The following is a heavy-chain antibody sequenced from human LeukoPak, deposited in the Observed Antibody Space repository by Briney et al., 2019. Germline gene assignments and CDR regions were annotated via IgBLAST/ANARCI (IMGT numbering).Heavy chain of an antibody. J-gene: IGHJ3*02. CDR3: ATFIFITPTTGDAFNI. D-gene: IGHD4-11*01. V-gene: IGHV1-2*02. CDR1: GYTFTDYY. CDR2: INANSGDP. Sequence: ASVTVSCKASGYTFTDYYIYWLRQAPGQGLEWMAWINANSGDPIYAQKFQGRVTLTRDTSIGTAYMELSSLRSDDTAAYYCATFIFITPTTGDAFNIWGQGTMVSVSS.